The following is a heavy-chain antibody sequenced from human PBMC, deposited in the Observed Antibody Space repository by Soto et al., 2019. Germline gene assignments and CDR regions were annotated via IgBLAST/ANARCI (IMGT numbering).Heavy chain of an antibody. V-gene: IGHV4-34*01. CDR3: ARGPELWFGEWIYDY. J-gene: IGHJ4*02. CDR1: GGSFSGYY. CDR2: INHSGST. Sequence: PSETLSLTCAVYGGSFSGYYWSWIRQPPGKGLEWIGEINHSGSTNYNPSLKSRVTISVDTSKNQFSLKLSSVTAADTAVYYCARGPELWFGEWIYDYWGQGTLVTVSS. D-gene: IGHD3-10*01.